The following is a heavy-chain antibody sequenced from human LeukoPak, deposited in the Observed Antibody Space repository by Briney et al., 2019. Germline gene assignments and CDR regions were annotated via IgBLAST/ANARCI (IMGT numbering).Heavy chain of an antibody. CDR1: GFTFSSYA. V-gene: IGHV3-30*04. CDR2: ISYDGSNK. J-gene: IGHJ5*02. CDR3: ARGHVWFDP. Sequence: GGSLRLSCAASGFTFSSYAMHWVRQAPGKGLEWVAVISYDGSNKYFADSVKGRFTISRDNSKNSLYLQMNSLRAEDMAVYYCARGHVWFDPWGQGTLVTVSS.